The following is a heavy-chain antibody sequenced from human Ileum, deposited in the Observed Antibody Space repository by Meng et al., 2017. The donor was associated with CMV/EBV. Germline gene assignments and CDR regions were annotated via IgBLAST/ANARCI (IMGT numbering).Heavy chain of an antibody. D-gene: IGHD4-23*01. CDR1: GFTFSSYD. J-gene: IGHJ4*02. CDR2: ISDSGTHI. CDR3: ARDFYGGDPYFDH. Sequence: GGSLRLSCSASGFTFSSYDMNWVRQAPGKGLEWVSCISDSGTHIYYADSLKGRLTISRDNAKNSLYLEMNNLRAEDTAVYYCARDFYGGDPYFDHWGQGTLVTVSS. V-gene: IGHV3-21*01.